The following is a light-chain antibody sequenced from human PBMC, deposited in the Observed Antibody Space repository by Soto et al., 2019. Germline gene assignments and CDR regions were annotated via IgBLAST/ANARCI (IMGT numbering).Light chain of an antibody. V-gene: IGKV1-12*01. CDR2: AAS. Sequence: DIQMTQSPSSVSASVGDRVSITCRASHDIGDWLAWYQQKPGKAPKLLFYAASSLQSGVPSRFSGSGSGTDFTLTISSLQAEDFATYYCQQGYSFPVTFGGGTKVEIK. J-gene: IGKJ4*01. CDR3: QQGYSFPVT. CDR1: HDIGDW.